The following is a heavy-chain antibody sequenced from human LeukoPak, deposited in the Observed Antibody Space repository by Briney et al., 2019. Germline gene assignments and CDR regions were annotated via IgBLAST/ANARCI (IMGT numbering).Heavy chain of an antibody. Sequence: ASVTVSCKASGYTFTSYDVNWVRQAPGQGLEWMGWMNPNSGNTGYAQKFQGRVTMTRNTSISTAYMELSSLRSEDTAVYYCARGRGIAVAGKMNWFDPWGQGTLVTVSS. V-gene: IGHV1-8*01. D-gene: IGHD6-19*01. CDR2: MNPNSGNT. J-gene: IGHJ5*02. CDR3: ARGRGIAVAGKMNWFDP. CDR1: GYTFTSYD.